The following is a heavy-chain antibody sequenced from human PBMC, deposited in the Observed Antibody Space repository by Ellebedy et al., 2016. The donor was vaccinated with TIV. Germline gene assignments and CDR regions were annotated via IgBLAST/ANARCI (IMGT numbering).Heavy chain of an antibody. J-gene: IGHJ4*02. CDR2: IDPSDSYT. CDR1: GYFFANNY. D-gene: IGHD3-9*01. V-gene: IGHV5-10-1*01. Sequence: GGSLRLXXQASGYFFANNYITWVRQMPGKGLEWMGRIDPSDSYTNYSPSFQGHVTISTDKSISTAYLQWSSLKASDTAMYYCAAQPINYDILTGYYMEAVYWGQGTLVTVSS. CDR3: AAQPINYDILTGYYMEAVY.